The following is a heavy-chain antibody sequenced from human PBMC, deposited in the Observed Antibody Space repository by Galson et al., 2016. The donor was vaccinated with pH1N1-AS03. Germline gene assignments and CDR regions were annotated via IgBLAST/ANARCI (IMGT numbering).Heavy chain of an antibody. CDR1: GLTVNSYG. D-gene: IGHD3-10*01. CDR3: AKDRRGLWFGDLDY. Sequence: SLRLSCAVSGLTVNSYGMSWVRQAPGKGLEWVSGFSGSSASTYYADSVKGRFTISRDNSKNTLYLQMNNLRAEDTAVYDCAKDRRGLWFGDLDYRGQGSLVTVSS. CDR2: FSGSSAST. J-gene: IGHJ4*02. V-gene: IGHV3-23*01.